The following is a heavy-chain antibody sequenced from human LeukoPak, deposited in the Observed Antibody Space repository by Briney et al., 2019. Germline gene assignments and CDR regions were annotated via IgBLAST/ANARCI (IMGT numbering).Heavy chain of an antibody. CDR1: GGSFSGYY. CDR2: INHSGST. J-gene: IGHJ4*02. Sequence: PSETLSLTCAVYGGSFSGYYWSWIRQPPGKGLEWIGEINHSGSTNYNPSLKSRVTISVDKSKNQFSLKLSSVTAADTAVYYCARGRPATAMTPFDYWGQGTLVTVSS. V-gene: IGHV4-34*01. CDR3: ARGRPATAMTPFDY. D-gene: IGHD2-2*01.